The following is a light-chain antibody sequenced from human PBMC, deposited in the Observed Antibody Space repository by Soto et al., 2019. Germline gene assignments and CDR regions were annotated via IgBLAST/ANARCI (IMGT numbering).Light chain of an antibody. CDR2: EVD. V-gene: IGLV2-23*02. Sequence: QSALTQPASVSGSPGQSITISCTGTSSDVGTYNLVSWYQHHPGKVPKLMIYEVDKRPSGVSNRFSGSKSANTASLTISGLQAEDEADYYCCSYASGSTLVFGGGTKVTVL. CDR3: CSYASGSTLV. CDR1: SSDVGTYNL. J-gene: IGLJ2*01.